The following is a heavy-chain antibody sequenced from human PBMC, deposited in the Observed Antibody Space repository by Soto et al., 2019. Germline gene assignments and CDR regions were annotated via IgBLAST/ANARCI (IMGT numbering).Heavy chain of an antibody. V-gene: IGHV3-7*01. D-gene: IGHD3-16*02. J-gene: IGHJ4*02. CDR1: GFTFSSYW. CDR2: IKQDGSEK. CDR3: ARVRSELITFGGVIAYFDY. Sequence: GGSLRLSCAASGFTFSSYWMSWVRQAPGKGLEWVANIKQDGSEKYYVDSVKGRFTISRDNAKNSLYLQMNSLRAEDTAVYYCARVRSELITFGGVIAYFDYWGQGTLVTVSS.